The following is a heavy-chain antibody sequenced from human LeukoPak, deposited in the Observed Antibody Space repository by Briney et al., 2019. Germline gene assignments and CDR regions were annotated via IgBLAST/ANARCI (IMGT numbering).Heavy chain of an antibody. Sequence: SETLSLTCTVSGGSISSGDYYWSWIRQPQGKGLEWIVYIYYSGSSYYIPSLKSRVTMSVDTSKNQFSLRLSSVTAADTAVYYCARQIYGDLYYFDYWGQGTLVTVSS. V-gene: IGHV4-30-4*01. D-gene: IGHD4-17*01. J-gene: IGHJ4*02. CDR1: GGSISSGDYY. CDR3: ARQIYGDLYYFDY. CDR2: IYYSGSS.